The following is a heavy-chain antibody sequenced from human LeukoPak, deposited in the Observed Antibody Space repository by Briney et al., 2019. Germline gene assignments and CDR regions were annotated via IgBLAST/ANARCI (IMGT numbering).Heavy chain of an antibody. CDR1: GGSISSSSYY. Sequence: SETQSLTCTVSGGSISSSSYYWGWIRQPPGKGLEWIGSIYYSGSTYYNPSLKSRVTISVDTSKNQFSLKLSSVTAADTAVYYCARHLDSSGVTGYFDYWGQGTLVTVSS. CDR3: ARHLDSSGVTGYFDY. D-gene: IGHD6-19*01. CDR2: IYYSGST. J-gene: IGHJ4*02. V-gene: IGHV4-39*01.